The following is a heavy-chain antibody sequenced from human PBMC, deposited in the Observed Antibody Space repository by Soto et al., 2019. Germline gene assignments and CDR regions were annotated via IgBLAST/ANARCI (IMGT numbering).Heavy chain of an antibody. CDR3: ARDRYYYDSSGYSDY. CDR2: IWYDGSNK. CDR1: GFTFSSYG. Sequence: GSLRLSCAASGFTFSSYGMHWVRQAPGKGLEWVAVIWYDGSNKYYADSVKGRFTISRDNSKNTLYLQMNSLRAEDTAVYYCARDRYYYDSSGYSDYWGQGTLVTVSS. D-gene: IGHD3-22*01. V-gene: IGHV3-33*01. J-gene: IGHJ4*02.